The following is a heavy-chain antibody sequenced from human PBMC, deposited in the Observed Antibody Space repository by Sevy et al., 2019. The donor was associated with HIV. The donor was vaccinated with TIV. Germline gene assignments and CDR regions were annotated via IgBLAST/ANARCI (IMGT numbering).Heavy chain of an antibody. V-gene: IGHV1-24*01. J-gene: IGHJ6*02. CDR2: FDPEDDET. Sequence: ASVKVSCKVSGYTLTQFSMHWVRQAPGKGLEWMATFDPEDDETIYAQRLQGRVTMTRDTSISTAYMELSGLRSDDTAVYYCARDAGGGTTNSGLDVWGQGTTVTVSS. D-gene: IGHD1-7*01. CDR3: ARDAGGGTTNSGLDV. CDR1: GYTLTQFS.